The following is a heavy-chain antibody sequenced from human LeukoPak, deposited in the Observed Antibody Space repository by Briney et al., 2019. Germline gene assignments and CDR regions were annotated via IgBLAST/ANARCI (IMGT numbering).Heavy chain of an antibody. CDR2: IHHSGST. D-gene: IGHD1-14*01. Sequence: SQTLSLTCAVYGGSFSGYYWSWIPQPPGKGLEWVGEIHHSGSTNYNPSLKGRVTISVDTTKNQFSLELSPVTAADTGGYFCAVRAVVDKEPYYFDYWGQGTLVTVS. CDR3: AVRAVVDKEPYYFDY. V-gene: IGHV4-34*01. CDR1: GGSFSGYY. J-gene: IGHJ4*02.